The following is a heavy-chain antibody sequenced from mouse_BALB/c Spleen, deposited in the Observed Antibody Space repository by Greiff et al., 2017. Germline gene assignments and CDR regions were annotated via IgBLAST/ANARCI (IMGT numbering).Heavy chain of an antibody. Sequence: QVQLQQPGAELVKPGTSVTLSCKASGYTFTSYWINWVKLRPGQGLEWLGDIYPGSGSTNYNEKFKSKATLTVDTSSSTAYMQLSSLASEDSALYYCARYHYYAMDYWGQGTSVTVSS. CDR3: ARYHYYAMDY. CDR2: IYPGSGST. CDR1: GYTFTSYW. V-gene: IGHV1-55*01. J-gene: IGHJ4*01.